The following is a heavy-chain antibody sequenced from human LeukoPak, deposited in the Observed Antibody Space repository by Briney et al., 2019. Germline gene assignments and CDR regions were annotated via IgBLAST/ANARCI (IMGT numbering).Heavy chain of an antibody. CDR1: GFTFSSYW. V-gene: IGHV3-7*01. J-gene: IGHJ5*02. D-gene: IGHD3-22*01. Sequence: GGSLRLSCAASGFTFSSYWMSWVRQAPGKGLEWVANIKQDGSEKYYVDSVKGRFTISRDNAKNSLYLQMNSLRAEDTAVYYCARLTVVAGVAEQFDPWGQGTLVTVSS. CDR2: IKQDGSEK. CDR3: ARLTVVAGVAEQFDP.